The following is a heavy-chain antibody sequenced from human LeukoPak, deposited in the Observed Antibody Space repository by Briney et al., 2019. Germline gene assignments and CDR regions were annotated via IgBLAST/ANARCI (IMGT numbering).Heavy chain of an antibody. J-gene: IGHJ3*02. CDR3: SRGEIFCGGGSCGDAFDI. D-gene: IGHD2-15*01. Sequence: NAGGSLRLSCAASGFTFGDYYMSWIRQAPGKGLEWVSYIISSGSTIYYADSVKGRFTISRDNAKNSLYLQMNSLRAEDTAVYYCSRGEIFCGGGSCGDAFDIWGQGTMVTVSS. V-gene: IGHV3-11*04. CDR2: IISSGSTI. CDR1: GFTFGDYY.